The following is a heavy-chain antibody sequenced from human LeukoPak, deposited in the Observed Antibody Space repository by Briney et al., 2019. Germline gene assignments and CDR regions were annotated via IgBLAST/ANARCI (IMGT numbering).Heavy chain of an antibody. CDR2: ISYDGSNK. Sequence: GGSLGLSCAASGFTFSSYGMHWVRQAPGKGLEWVAVISYDGSNKYYADSVKGRFTISRDNSKNTLYLQMNSLRAEDTAVYYCAKDEVPGIAVAKGAFDIWGQGTMVTVSS. CDR3: AKDEVPGIAVAKGAFDI. V-gene: IGHV3-30*18. D-gene: IGHD6-19*01. J-gene: IGHJ3*02. CDR1: GFTFSSYG.